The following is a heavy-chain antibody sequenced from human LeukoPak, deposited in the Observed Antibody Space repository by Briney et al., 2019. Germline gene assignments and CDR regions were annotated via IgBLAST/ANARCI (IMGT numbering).Heavy chain of an antibody. CDR3: TSVWSPPYTSSWPYYFDY. Sequence: GGSLRLSCAASGFTFSDYYMSWIRQAPGKGLEWVSYISSSGSTIYYADSVKGRFTISRDNAKNSLYLEMNSLTAEDTAVYYCTSVWSPPYTSSWPYYFDYWGQGTLVTVSS. CDR2: ISSSGSTI. CDR1: GFTFSDYY. J-gene: IGHJ4*02. V-gene: IGHV3-11*04. D-gene: IGHD6-13*01.